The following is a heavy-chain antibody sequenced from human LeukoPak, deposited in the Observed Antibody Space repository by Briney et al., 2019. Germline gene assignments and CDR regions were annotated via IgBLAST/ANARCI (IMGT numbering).Heavy chain of an antibody. D-gene: IGHD5-18*01. CDR2: IYYSGST. CDR1: GGSISSYY. J-gene: IGHJ5*02. CDR3: AKGAGGFSYYNWFDP. V-gene: IGHV4-59*12. Sequence: SETLSLTCTVSGGSISSYYWSWIRQPPGKRLEWIGYIYYSGSTNYNPSLKSRVTISVDTSKNQFSLKLASVTAADTAIYYCAKGAGGFSYYNWFDPWGQGTLVTVSS.